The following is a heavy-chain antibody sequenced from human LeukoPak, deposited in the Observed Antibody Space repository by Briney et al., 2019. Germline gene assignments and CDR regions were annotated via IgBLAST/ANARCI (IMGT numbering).Heavy chain of an antibody. J-gene: IGHJ6*02. Sequence: PGGSLRLSCAASGFPFSSYGMHWVRQAPGKGLEWVAVISYDGSNKYYADSVKGRFTISRDNSKNTLYLQMNSLRAEDTAVYYCAKDRAARPGYYYYGMDVWGQGTTVTVSS. CDR1: GFPFSSYG. CDR2: ISYDGSNK. D-gene: IGHD6-6*01. CDR3: AKDRAARPGYYYYGMDV. V-gene: IGHV3-30*18.